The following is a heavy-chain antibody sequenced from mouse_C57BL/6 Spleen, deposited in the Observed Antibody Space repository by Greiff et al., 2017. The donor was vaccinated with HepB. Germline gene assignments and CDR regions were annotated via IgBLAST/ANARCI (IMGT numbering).Heavy chain of an antibody. CDR3: ARIYDYDEGY. J-gene: IGHJ2*01. Sequence: QVQLKESGPELVKPGASVKISCKASGYAFSSSWMNWVKQRPGKGLEWIGRIYPGDGDTNYNGKFKGKATLTADKSSSTAYMQLSSLTSEDSAVYFCARIYDYDEGYWGQGTTLTVSS. D-gene: IGHD2-4*01. CDR2: IYPGDGDT. CDR1: GYAFSSSW. V-gene: IGHV1-82*01.